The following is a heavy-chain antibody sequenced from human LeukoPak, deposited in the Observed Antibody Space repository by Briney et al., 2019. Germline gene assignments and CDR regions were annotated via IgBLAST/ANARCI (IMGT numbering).Heavy chain of an antibody. J-gene: IGHJ4*02. CDR3: ARRDYYGSGSPDF. V-gene: IGHV3-20*04. D-gene: IGHD3-10*01. Sequence: PGGSLRLSRAASGFTSHDYGMSWVRQSPGKGLEWVSGINWNGDRTGYADSVKGRFTISRDNAKKSLYLQMNSLRAEDTALYYCARRDYYGSGSPDFWGQGTLVTVSS. CDR2: INWNGDRT. CDR1: GFTSHDYG.